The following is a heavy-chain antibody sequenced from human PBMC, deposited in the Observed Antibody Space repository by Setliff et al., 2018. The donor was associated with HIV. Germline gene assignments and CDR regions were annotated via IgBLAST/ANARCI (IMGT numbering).Heavy chain of an antibody. V-gene: IGHV3-11*06. CDR3: ARDYNADRHTWYFDL. J-gene: IGHJ2*01. CDR2: ISSSSSRYT. D-gene: IGHD3-10*01. Sequence: PGGSLRLSCAASGFTFSDYYMSWIRQAPGKGLEWVSSISSSSSRYTNYADSVKGRFTISRDNAKNSLYLQMNSLRAEDTAVYYCARDYNADRHTWYFDLWGRGTLVTVSS. CDR1: GFTFSDYY.